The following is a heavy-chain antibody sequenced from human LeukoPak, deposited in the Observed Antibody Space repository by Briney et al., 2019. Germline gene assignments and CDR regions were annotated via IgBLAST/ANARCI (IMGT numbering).Heavy chain of an antibody. D-gene: IGHD4-23*01. V-gene: IGHV3-53*01. CDR3: ANPSPMVVTPTDY. CDR1: GFTVSSNY. J-gene: IGHJ4*02. Sequence: PGGSLRLSCAASGFTVSSNYMSWVRQAPGKGLEWVSVIYSGGSTYYADSVKGRFTISRDNSKNTLYLQMNSLRAEDTAVYYCANPSPMVVTPTDYWGQGTLVTVSS. CDR2: IYSGGST.